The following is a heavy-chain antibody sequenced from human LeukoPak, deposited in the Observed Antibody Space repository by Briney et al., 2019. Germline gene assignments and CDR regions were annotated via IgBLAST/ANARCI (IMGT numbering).Heavy chain of an antibody. D-gene: IGHD1-1*01. CDR2: ISSSSSDT. CDR1: GFTFSSYN. J-gene: IGHJ6*02. CDR3: ARPGGFYYYGMDV. V-gene: IGHV3-21*05. Sequence: GGSLRLSCAASGFTFSSYNMNWVRQAPGKGLEWVSYISSSSSDTYYADSVKGRFTISRDNAKNSLYLQMNSLRAEDTAVYYCARPGGFYYYGMDVWGQGTTVTVSS.